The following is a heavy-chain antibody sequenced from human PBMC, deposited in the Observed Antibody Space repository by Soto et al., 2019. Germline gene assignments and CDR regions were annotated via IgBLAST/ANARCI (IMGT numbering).Heavy chain of an antibody. V-gene: IGHV1-18*01. D-gene: IGHD3-16*01. CDR3: AREGEMPYYYYGLDV. CDR2: ISGYNGHT. J-gene: IGHJ6*02. Sequence: QVQLVQSGAEVRKPGASVKVSCKASGYTFTTYGISWVRQAPGQGLEWMGWISGYNGHTKYAQKFQGRVTRTTDTSTSTVYMDLRSLRSDYTAVYYSAREGEMPYYYYGLDVWGQGTTVTVSS. CDR1: GYTFTTYG.